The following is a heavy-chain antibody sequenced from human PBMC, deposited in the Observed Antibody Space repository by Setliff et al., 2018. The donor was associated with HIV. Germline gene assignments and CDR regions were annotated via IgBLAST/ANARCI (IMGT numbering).Heavy chain of an antibody. CDR2: IYYSGST. D-gene: IGHD5-18*01. CDR1: GGSVSSGSYY. J-gene: IGHJ6*03. Sequence: SETLSLTCTVSGGSVSSGSYYWSWIRQPPGKGLEWIGYIYYSGSTNYNPSLKGRVTISVDTSKNQFSLKLSSVTAADTAVYYCARERSGYSYGYGYYYYYMDVWGKGTTVTVS. V-gene: IGHV4-61*01. CDR3: ARERSGYSYGYGYYYYYMDV.